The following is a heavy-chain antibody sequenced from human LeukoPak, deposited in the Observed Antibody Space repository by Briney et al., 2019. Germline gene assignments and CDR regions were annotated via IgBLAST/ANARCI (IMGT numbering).Heavy chain of an antibody. V-gene: IGHV3-48*03. CDR3: ARERQGTEFDY. D-gene: IGHD1-7*01. Sequence: GGSLRLSCAASGFTFTNFALSWVRQAPGKGLEWVSYISSSGSTIYYADSVKGRFTISRDNAKNSLYLQMNSLRAEDTAVYYCARERQGTEFDYWGQGTLVTVSS. J-gene: IGHJ4*02. CDR1: GFTFTNFA. CDR2: ISSSGSTI.